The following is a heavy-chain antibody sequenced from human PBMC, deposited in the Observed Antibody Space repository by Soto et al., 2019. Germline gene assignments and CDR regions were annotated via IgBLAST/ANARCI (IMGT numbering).Heavy chain of an antibody. CDR1: GGSFSGYY. CDR2: INHSGST. CDR3: ARSQAHYGSGSYFFYYYGMDV. V-gene: IGHV4-34*01. J-gene: IGHJ6*02. D-gene: IGHD3-10*01. Sequence: SETLSLTCAVYGGSFSGYYWSWIRQPPGKGLEWIGEINHSGSTNYNPSLKSRVTISVDTSKNQFSLKLSSVTAADTAVYYCARSQAHYGSGSYFFYYYGMDVWGQGTTVTVSS.